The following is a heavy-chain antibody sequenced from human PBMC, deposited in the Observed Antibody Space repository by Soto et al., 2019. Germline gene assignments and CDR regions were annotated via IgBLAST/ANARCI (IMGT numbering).Heavy chain of an antibody. Sequence: PGGSLRLSCEVSGLTNTFWMSWVRQAPGKGLEWVANIKEDGSEKFYVESVKGRFTISRENGKNSVYLQMNSLRAEDTAVYYCRLGHYYGSWGQGTQVTVSS. CDR3: RLGHYYGS. CDR2: IKEDGSEK. D-gene: IGHD3-3*01. J-gene: IGHJ4*02. CDR1: GLTNTFW. V-gene: IGHV3-7*01.